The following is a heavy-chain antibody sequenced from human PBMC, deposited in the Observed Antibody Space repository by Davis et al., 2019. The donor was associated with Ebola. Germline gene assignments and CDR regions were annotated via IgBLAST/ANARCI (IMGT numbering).Heavy chain of an antibody. V-gene: IGHV1-2*04. CDR1: GYTFTSYY. CDR2: INPNSGGT. Sequence: ASVKVSCKASGYTFTSYYMHWVRQAPGQGLEWMGWINPNSGGTNYAQKFQGWVTMTRDTSIRTAYMELSRLRSDDTAVYYCARDPGGSYYDFWSGYYNSPFDYWGQGTLVTVSS. D-gene: IGHD3-3*01. J-gene: IGHJ4*02. CDR3: ARDPGGSYYDFWSGYYNSPFDY.